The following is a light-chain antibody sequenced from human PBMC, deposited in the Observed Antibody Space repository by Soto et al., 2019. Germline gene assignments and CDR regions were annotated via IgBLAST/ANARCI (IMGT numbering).Light chain of an antibody. J-gene: IGKJ4*01. CDR3: QQTSGDPPLT. V-gene: IGKV1-39*01. Sequence: DIQMTQSPSSLSASVGDRVTITCRASQSISSYLNWYQQKPGKAPKLLIYAASSLQSGVPSRFSGSGSGTDFTLTISSLQPEDFATYYCQQTSGDPPLTFGGGTKVEI. CDR1: QSISSY. CDR2: AAS.